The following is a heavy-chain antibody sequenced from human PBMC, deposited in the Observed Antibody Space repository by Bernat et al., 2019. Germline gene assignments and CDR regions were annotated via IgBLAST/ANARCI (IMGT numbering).Heavy chain of an antibody. CDR2: ISSSSSYT. Sequence: QVQLVESGGGLVKPGGSLRLSCAASGFTFSDYYMSWIRQAPGKGLEWVSYISSSSSYTNYADSVKGRFTISRDNAKNSLYRQMNSLRAEDTAVYYCARDRWYCSGGSCYPSYFDYWGQGTLVTVSS. D-gene: IGHD2-15*01. CDR1: GFTFSDYY. J-gene: IGHJ4*02. V-gene: IGHV3-11*05. CDR3: ARDRWYCSGGSCYPSYFDY.